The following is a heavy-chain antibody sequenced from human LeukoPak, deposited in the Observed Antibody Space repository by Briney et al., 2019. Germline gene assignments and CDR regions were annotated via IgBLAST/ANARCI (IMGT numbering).Heavy chain of an antibody. Sequence: HAGGSLRLSCSASGFDFRMLAMHWVRQAPGKGLEWVAMIWSGGNYKFYVDSVQGRCAISRDDSSNMLYLHMDSLRADDTGVYYCVIDPPDSGWAFWSWGQGAQVSASS. J-gene: IGHJ5*02. CDR2: IWSGGNYK. V-gene: IGHV3-33*01. CDR3: VIDPPDSGWAFWS. D-gene: IGHD6-19*01. CDR1: GFDFRMLA.